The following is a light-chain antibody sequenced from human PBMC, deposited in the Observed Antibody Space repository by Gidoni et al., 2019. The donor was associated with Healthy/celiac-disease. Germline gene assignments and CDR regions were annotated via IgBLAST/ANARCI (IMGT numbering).Light chain of an antibody. CDR2: YDS. J-gene: IGLJ2*01. CDR1: NIRYKS. CDR3: QVWDSRSERGV. Sequence: SYLLTPRPPVSPAPGQTARITCGGQNIRYKSVHWYPQKPGQAPVLVISYDSDRHSGIPERFSGSNSGNTATLTISRVEAGDEADYYCQVWDSRSERGVFGGGTKLTVL. V-gene: IGLV3-21*04.